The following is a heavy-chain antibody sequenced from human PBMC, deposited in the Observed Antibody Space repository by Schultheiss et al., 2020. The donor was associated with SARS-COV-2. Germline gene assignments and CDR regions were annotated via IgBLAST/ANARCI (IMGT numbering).Heavy chain of an antibody. V-gene: IGHV3-30*04. CDR3: AKDRAMISLGHYFDS. D-gene: IGHD3-22*01. CDR1: GFTFSPYA. CDR2: ISYDGSNK. Sequence: GGSLRLSCAASGFTFSPYAIHWVRQAPGKGLQWVAVISYDGSNKHFADSVKGRFTISRDNAKNSLDLQMNSLRPEDTALYYCAKDRAMISLGHYFDSWGQGTLVTVSS. J-gene: IGHJ4*02.